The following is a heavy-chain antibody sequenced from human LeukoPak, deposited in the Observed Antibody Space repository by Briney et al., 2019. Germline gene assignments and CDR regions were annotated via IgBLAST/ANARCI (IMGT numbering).Heavy chain of an antibody. V-gene: IGHV3-23*01. CDR2: ISGSGGST. CDR3: AKDWVLRFLEWLSPGVYFDY. CDR1: GFTFSSYS. Sequence: PGGSLRLSCAASGFTFSSYSMSWVRQAPGKGLEWVSAISGSGGSTYYADSVKGRFTISRDNSKNTLYLQMNSLRAEDTAVYYCAKDWVLRFLEWLSPGVYFDYWGQGTLVTVSS. J-gene: IGHJ4*02. D-gene: IGHD3-3*01.